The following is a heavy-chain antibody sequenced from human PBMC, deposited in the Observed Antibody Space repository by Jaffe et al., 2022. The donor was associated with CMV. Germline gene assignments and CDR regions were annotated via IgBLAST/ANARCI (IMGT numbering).Heavy chain of an antibody. D-gene: IGHD2-15*01. Sequence: EVQLLESGGGLVQPGGSLRLSCAASGFTFSSYAMSWVRQAPGKGLEWVSAISGSGGSTYYADSVKGRFTISRDNSKNTLYLQMNSLRAEDTAVYYCAKDRLGVVVVAATFDYWGQGTLVTVSS. J-gene: IGHJ4*02. CDR1: GFTFSSYA. CDR2: ISGSGGST. CDR3: AKDRLGVVVVAATFDY. V-gene: IGHV3-23*01.